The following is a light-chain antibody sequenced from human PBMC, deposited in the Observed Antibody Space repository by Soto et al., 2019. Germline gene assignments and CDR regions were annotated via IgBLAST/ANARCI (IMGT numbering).Light chain of an antibody. CDR2: WAS. CDR3: QQFYGTPPT. Sequence: DIVMTQSPDSLAVSLGERATINCKSSQSVLSSSNNKNYLAWYQQKPRQPPKLLIYWASIRESGVPDRFSGSGSRTDFTLTISSLQAEDVAVYYCQQFYGTPPTFGQGTKVEIK. CDR1: QSVLSSSNNKNY. J-gene: IGKJ1*01. V-gene: IGKV4-1*01.